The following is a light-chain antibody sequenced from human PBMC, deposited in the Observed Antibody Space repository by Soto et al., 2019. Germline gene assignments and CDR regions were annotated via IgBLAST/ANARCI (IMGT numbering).Light chain of an antibody. V-gene: IGKV1-13*02. CDR2: DAS. J-gene: IGKJ2*01. Sequence: AIQLTQSPSSLSASVGDRVTITRRASQGISSALAWYQQKPGKAPKLLIYDASSLESGVPSRFSGSGSGTDFTLTISSLQPEDFATYYCRQFNSYPYTFGQGTKLEIK. CDR3: RQFNSYPYT. CDR1: QGISSA.